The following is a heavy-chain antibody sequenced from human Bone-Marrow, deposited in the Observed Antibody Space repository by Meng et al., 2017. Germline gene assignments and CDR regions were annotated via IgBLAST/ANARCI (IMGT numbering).Heavy chain of an antibody. CDR2: INEDGSDK. J-gene: IGHJ4*02. CDR3: ARDTGYITD. Sequence: GESLKISCAASGFTLRSYWMSWVRQAPGKGLECVASINEDGSDKYYVDSLKGRFAISRDDAKISVYLQMNSLRAEDTAVYYCARDTGYITDWGQGTLVTVPQ. CDR1: GFTLRSYW. V-gene: IGHV3-7*01. D-gene: IGHD3-16*02.